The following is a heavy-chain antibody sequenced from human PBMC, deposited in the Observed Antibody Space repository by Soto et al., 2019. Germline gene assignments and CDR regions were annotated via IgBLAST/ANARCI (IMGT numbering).Heavy chain of an antibody. CDR1: GFTFSDAW. V-gene: IGHV3-15*01. CDR3: TTGDTGGEDD. J-gene: IGHJ4*02. Sequence: VQLAQSGGGLVKPAGSLRLACTGSGFTFSDAWMSWVRQPPGKGLEWVGRIRSKAAGGTAQYAAPVAGRFIISRDDSKKMMYLQMNSLKTEDTAVYYCTTGDTGGEDDWGQGTLVTVSS. CDR2: IRSKAAGGTA. D-gene: IGHD3-16*01.